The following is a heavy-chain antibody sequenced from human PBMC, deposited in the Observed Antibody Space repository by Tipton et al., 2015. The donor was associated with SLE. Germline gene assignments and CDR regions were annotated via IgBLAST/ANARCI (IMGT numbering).Heavy chain of an antibody. J-gene: IGHJ4*02. CDR2: IYYSGST. CDR1: GGSISSSSYY. D-gene: IGHD1-26*01. V-gene: IGHV4-39*01. Sequence: TLSLTCTVSGGSISSSSYYWGWIRQPPGKGLEWIGSIYYSGSTYYNPSLKSRVTISVDTSKNQFSLKLSSVTAADTAVYYCALSGVGSTSFDYWVQGPLVTVSS. CDR3: ALSGVGSTSFDY.